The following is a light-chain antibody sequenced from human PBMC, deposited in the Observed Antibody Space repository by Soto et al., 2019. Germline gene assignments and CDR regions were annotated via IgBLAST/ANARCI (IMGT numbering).Light chain of an antibody. V-gene: IGLV2-14*01. CDR2: DVG. CDR1: SSDIGGYNF. CDR3: NSYRTVSTYV. Sequence: QSALTQPASVSGSPGQSITIACTGTSSDIGGYNFVSWYQQHPVKAPKLLIYDVGNRPSGFSNRFSGSKSGNTASLTISGLQAEDEAHYYCNSYRTVSTYVFGTGTKLTVL. J-gene: IGLJ1*01.